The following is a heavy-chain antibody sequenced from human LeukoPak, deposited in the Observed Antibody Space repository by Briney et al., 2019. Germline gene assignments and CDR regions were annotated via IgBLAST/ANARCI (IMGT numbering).Heavy chain of an antibody. D-gene: IGHD3-22*01. J-gene: IGHJ3*02. CDR3: ARESSSVAFDI. V-gene: IGHV3-30-3*01. Sequence: GRSLRLSCAASGFTFSSYAMHWVRQAPGKGLVWVAVISYDGSNKYYADSVKGRFTISRDNSKNTLYLQMNSLRAEDTAVYYCARESSSVAFDIWGQGTMVTVSS. CDR2: ISYDGSNK. CDR1: GFTFSSYA.